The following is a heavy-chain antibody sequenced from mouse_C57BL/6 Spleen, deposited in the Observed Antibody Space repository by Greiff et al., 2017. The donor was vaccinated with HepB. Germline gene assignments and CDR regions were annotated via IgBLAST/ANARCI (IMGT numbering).Heavy chain of an antibody. V-gene: IGHV1-5*01. CDR3: TRRTYDYDPSWFAY. CDR2: IYPGNSDT. J-gene: IGHJ3*01. Sequence: VQLQQSGTVLARPGASVKMSCKTSGYTFTSYWMHWVKQRPGQGLEWIGAIYPGNSDTSYNQKFKGKAKLTAVTSASTAYMELSSLTNEDSAVYYCTRRTYDYDPSWFAYWGQGTLVTVSA. CDR1: GYTFTSYW. D-gene: IGHD2-4*01.